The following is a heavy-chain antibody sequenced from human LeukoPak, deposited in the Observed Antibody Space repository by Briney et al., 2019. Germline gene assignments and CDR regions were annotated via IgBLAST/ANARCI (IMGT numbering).Heavy chain of an antibody. D-gene: IGHD6-6*01. V-gene: IGHV3-9*03. CDR2: IVWNSGSI. CDR3: AQDVHYGSTFTFDY. CDR1: GFTFDDYG. J-gene: IGHJ4*02. Sequence: PGGSLRLSCAASGFTFDDYGMSWVRQAPGKGLEWVSGIVWNSGSIGYADSVKGRFTISRDNAKNSVYLQMNDLRAEDMAFYYCAQDVHYGSTFTFDYWGQGTLVTVSS.